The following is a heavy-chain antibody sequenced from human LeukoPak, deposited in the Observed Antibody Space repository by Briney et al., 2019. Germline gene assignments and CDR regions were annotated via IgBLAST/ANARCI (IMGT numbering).Heavy chain of an antibody. V-gene: IGHV4-39*07. J-gene: IGHJ3*02. CDR3: ARDGNYYDNGGYYFSAFDI. CDR2: IYYSGST. CDR1: GGSISSSSYY. D-gene: IGHD3-22*01. Sequence: NPSETLSLTCTVSGGSISSSSYYWGWIRQPPGKGLEWIGSIYYSGSTYYNPSLKSRVTISVDTSKNQFSLKLRSVTAADTAVYYCARDGNYYDNGGYYFSAFDIWGQGTMVTVSS.